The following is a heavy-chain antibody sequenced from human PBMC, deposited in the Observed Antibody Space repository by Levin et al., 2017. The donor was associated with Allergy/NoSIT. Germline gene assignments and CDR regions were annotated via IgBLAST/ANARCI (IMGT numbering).Heavy chain of an antibody. V-gene: IGHV3-30*03. CDR2: ISYDGSNK. J-gene: IGHJ4*02. CDR3: ATEGNTETSGGIQLWSYFDY. CDR1: GFSFSTYG. D-gene: IGHD5-18*01. Sequence: GGSLRLSCAASGFSFSTYGMHWVRQAPGKGLEWVALISYDGSNKYHADSVKGRFTISRDNSKNTLYLQMNSLRVEDTAVYYCATEGNTETSGGIQLWSYFDYWGQGTLVTVSS.